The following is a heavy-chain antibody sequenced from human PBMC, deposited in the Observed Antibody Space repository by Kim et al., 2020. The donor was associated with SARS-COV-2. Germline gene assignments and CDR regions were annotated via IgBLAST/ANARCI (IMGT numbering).Heavy chain of an antibody. CDR2: IYYSGST. Sequence: SETLSLTCTVSGGSISSSSYYWGWIRQPPGKGLEWIGSIYYSGSTYYNPSLKSRVTISVDTSKNQFSLKLSSVTAADTAVYYCARRGGRILMRGIYYFDYWGQGTLVTVSS. D-gene: IGHD3-16*01. V-gene: IGHV4-39*01. CDR3: ARRGGRILMRGIYYFDY. J-gene: IGHJ4*02. CDR1: GGSISSSSYY.